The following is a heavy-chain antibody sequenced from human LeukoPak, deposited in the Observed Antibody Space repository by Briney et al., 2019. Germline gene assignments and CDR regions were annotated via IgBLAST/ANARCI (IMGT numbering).Heavy chain of an antibody. CDR2: ITSSGAV. D-gene: IGHD1-26*01. CDR1: GFTLTSYG. J-gene: IGHJ4*02. Sequence: GGSLRLSCAASGFTLTSYGMNWIRQAPVRGLEWVSSITSSGAVYYADSVKGRFTISRDSANNSLYLQMSSLRAEDTALYYCTRAMVREWEPNISDSWGQGTLVTASS. CDR3: TRAMVREWEPNISDS. V-gene: IGHV3-21*01.